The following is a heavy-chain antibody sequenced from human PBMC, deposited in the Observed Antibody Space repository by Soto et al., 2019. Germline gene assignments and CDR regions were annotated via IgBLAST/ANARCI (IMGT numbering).Heavy chain of an antibody. D-gene: IGHD3-22*01. J-gene: IGHJ6*03. V-gene: IGHV4-59*08. CDR1: GGSISSYY. CDR2: IYYSGST. CDR3: VRAQPPSGYPYYYMDV. Sequence: PSETLSLTCTVSGGSISSYYWSWIRQPPGKGLEWIGYIYYSGSTNYNPSLKSRVTISVDTSKNQFSLKLSSVTAADTAVYYCVRAQPPSGYPYYYMDVWGKGTTVTVSS.